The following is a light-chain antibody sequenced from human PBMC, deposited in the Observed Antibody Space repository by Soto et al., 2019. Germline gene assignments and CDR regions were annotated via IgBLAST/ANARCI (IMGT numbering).Light chain of an antibody. V-gene: IGLV2-8*01. J-gene: IGLJ1*01. CDR2: EVS. CDR1: SGDVGDNY. Sequence: QSVLTQAPSASGSPGQSVTISCTGTSGDVGDNYVSWYQQHLGKAPKLIIYEVSQRPSGVPDRFSGSKSGNTASLPVSGLQAEDEADYYCSSYAVSNNFVFGSGTKVAGL. CDR3: SSYAVSNNFV.